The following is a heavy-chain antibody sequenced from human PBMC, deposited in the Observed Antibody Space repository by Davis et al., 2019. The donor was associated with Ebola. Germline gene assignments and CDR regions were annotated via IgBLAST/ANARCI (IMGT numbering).Heavy chain of an antibody. D-gene: IGHD1-26*01. Sequence: GESLKISCAASGFTFSSYSMNWVRQAPGKGLEWVSYISSSSSTIYYADSVKGRFTISRDNAKNSLYLQMNSLRAEDTAVYYCAKDWSVSGSYVDYWGQGTLVTVSS. J-gene: IGHJ4*02. V-gene: IGHV3-48*01. CDR1: GFTFSSYS. CDR2: ISSSSSTI. CDR3: AKDWSVSGSYVDY.